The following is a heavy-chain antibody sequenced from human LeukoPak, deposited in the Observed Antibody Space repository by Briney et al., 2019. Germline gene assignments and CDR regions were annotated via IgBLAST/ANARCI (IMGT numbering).Heavy chain of an antibody. D-gene: IGHD3-9*01. CDR3: ARHSKRIILRYFGPFDY. Sequence: SETLSLTCTVSDGSISSSSYYWGWIRQPPGKGLEWIGSIYYSGSTYYNPSLKSRVTISVDTSKNQFSLKLSSVTAADTAVYYCARHSKRIILRYFGPFDYWGQGTLVTVSS. CDR2: IYYSGST. CDR1: DGSISSSSYY. J-gene: IGHJ4*02. V-gene: IGHV4-39*01.